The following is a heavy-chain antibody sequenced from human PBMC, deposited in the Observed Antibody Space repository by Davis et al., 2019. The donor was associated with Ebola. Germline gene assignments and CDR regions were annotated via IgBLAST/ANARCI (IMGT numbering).Heavy chain of an antibody. J-gene: IGHJ4*02. Sequence: SVQVSCKASGYTLTDYNIHWMRKAPGQGLEWLGRVILKSGATNYAQKFQGRVTMTRDTSISTVYMELSSLRYDDTADYYCARGHNYAHEYWGQGTLVTVSS. CDR3: ARGHNYAHEY. CDR2: VILKSGAT. V-gene: IGHV1-2*06. D-gene: IGHD4-11*01. CDR1: GYTLTDYN.